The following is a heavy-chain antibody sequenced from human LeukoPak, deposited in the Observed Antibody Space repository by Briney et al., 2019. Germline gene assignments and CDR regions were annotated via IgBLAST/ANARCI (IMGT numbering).Heavy chain of an antibody. D-gene: IGHD3-10*01. CDR2: IYYSGNT. Sequence: SETLSLTCTVSGGSISNSNYYWGWIRQPPGKGLEWIGNIYYSGNTYYNPSLKSRVTISVDTSKNQFSLKLSSVTAADTAVYYCARSGWFDPWGQGTLVTVSS. J-gene: IGHJ5*02. CDR3: ARSGWFDP. V-gene: IGHV4-39*07. CDR1: GGSISNSNYY.